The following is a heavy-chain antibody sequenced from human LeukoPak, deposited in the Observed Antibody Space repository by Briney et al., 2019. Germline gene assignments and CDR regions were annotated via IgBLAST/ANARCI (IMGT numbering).Heavy chain of an antibody. CDR3: AKDIEEWLVKGGGCFDY. CDR2: ISYDGSNK. J-gene: IGHJ4*02. V-gene: IGHV3-30*18. Sequence: PGGSLRLSCAASGFISSNSAMHWVRQAPGKGLEWVAVISYDGSNKYYADSVKGRFTISRDNSKNTLYLQMNSLRAEDTAVYYCAKDIEEWLVKGGGCFDYWGQGTLVTVSS. CDR1: GFISSNSA. D-gene: IGHD6-19*01.